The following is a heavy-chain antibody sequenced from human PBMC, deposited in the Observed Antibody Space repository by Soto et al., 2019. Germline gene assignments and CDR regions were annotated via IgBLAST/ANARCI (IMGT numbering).Heavy chain of an antibody. CDR3: ARGRHYSAFVY. V-gene: IGHV1-2*02. J-gene: IGHJ4*02. CDR2: INPNTYGTT. Sequence: ASVKVSCKAAGYTLTGYYFHWVRQAPGQGLEWMGWINPNTYGTTTYAQKFQGRVTLTRDTSTSTAYMELTSLGSDDTAVYYCARGRHYSAFVYWGQGTLVTVSS. D-gene: IGHD2-21*01. CDR1: GYTLTGYY.